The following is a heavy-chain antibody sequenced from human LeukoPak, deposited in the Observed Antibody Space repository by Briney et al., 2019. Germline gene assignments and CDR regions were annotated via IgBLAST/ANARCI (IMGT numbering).Heavy chain of an antibody. D-gene: IGHD3-10*01. J-gene: IGHJ5*02. CDR1: GYTFTSFG. CDR2: ASTYNGNT. CDR3: ARDHYYSSGSYSP. Sequence: RASVKVSCKTSGYTFTSFGINWVRQAPGQGLEWMGWASTYNGNTNFAQNFKGRVTMTTDTSTRTAYMELRSLRYDDTAVYFCARDHYYSSGSYSPWGQGTLVTVSS. V-gene: IGHV1-18*01.